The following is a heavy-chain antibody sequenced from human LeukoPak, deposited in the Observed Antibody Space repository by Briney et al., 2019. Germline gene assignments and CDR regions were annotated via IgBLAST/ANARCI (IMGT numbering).Heavy chain of an antibody. V-gene: IGHV4-34*01. D-gene: IGHD1-26*01. J-gene: IGHJ4*02. CDR3: ARVQWDLNGIVGVLQWKGLDY. CDR1: GGSFSGYY. Sequence: SETLSLTCAVYGGSFSGYYWSWIRQPPGKGLEWIGEINHSGSTNYNPSLKSRVTISVDTSKNQFSLKLSSVTAADTAVYYCARVQWDLNGIVGVLQWKGLDYWGQGTLVTVSS. CDR2: INHSGST.